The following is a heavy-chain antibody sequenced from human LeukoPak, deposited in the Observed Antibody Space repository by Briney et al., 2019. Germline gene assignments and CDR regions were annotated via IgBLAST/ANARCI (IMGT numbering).Heavy chain of an antibody. J-gene: IGHJ4*02. CDR1: GFTFSSYA. V-gene: IGHV3-23*01. Sequence: GGSLRLSCAASGFTFSSYAMSWVRQAPGKGLECISGFSGSGGSTYYADSVKGRFTISRDNSKNTLYLQMNSLRAEDTAVYYCAKGRTEGGTLALDYWGQGTLVTVSS. CDR2: FSGSGGST. D-gene: IGHD6-19*01. CDR3: AKGRTEGGTLALDY.